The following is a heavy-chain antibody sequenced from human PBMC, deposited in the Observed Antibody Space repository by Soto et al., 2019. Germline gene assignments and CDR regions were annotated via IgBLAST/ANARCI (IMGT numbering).Heavy chain of an antibody. Sequence: QVQLVQSGAEVKKPGSSVKVSCKSSGGTFGSYGLSGVRQAPGQGLEWMGGIIPMFGTTHYAQQFQGRVTSSADTSTSTAYMDLSSLRTDDTAVYSCARGVGDSTQDYGMDVWGQGTTVTVSS. D-gene: IGHD4-17*01. CDR1: GGTFGSYG. J-gene: IGHJ6*01. V-gene: IGHV1-69*06. CDR2: IIPMFGTT. CDR3: ARGVGDSTQDYGMDV.